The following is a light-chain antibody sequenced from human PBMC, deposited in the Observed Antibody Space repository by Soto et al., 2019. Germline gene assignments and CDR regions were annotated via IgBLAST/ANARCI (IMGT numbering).Light chain of an antibody. CDR2: ATN. J-gene: IGLJ2*01. Sequence: QSVLTQPPSASGTPGQTVTISCSGSRSNVGRNAVSWYQQVPGMAPKLLVFATNKRPSVVPDRFSGSASGASASLAISGLQSEDEADYYCAAWDDTLNGPLFGGGTKLTVL. CDR3: AAWDDTLNGPL. CDR1: RSNVGRNA. V-gene: IGLV1-44*01.